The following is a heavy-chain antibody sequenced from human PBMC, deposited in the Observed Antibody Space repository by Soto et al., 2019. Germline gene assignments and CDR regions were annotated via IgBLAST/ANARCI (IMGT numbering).Heavy chain of an antibody. CDR2: ISSDGNEN. V-gene: IGHV3-30*18. D-gene: IGHD3-10*01. CDR1: GFPFRNYG. CDR3: AKHQGAWAGWFDP. Sequence: GGSLRLSCAASGFPFRNYGMHWVRQPPGKGLGWVAAISSDGNENYYADSVRCRCTISRDNSNNTLYLQMNTLKPDDSAVYYCAKHQGAWAGWFDPWGQGTLVTVSS. J-gene: IGHJ5*02.